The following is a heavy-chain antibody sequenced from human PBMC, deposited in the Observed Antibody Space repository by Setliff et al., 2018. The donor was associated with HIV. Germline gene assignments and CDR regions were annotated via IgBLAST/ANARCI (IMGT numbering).Heavy chain of an antibody. V-gene: IGHV1-8*02. Sequence: GASVKVSCKASGYNFTDYDINWVRQATGQGPEWMGWMNPNSGNTGYAPKLQGRVTMTRNTSISTAYMELSSLRSEDTAVYYCARASHSGPSSNGWYPYYFDYWGQGTLVTVSS. CDR3: ARASHSGPSSNGWYPYYFDY. CDR2: MNPNSGNT. J-gene: IGHJ4*02. D-gene: IGHD6-19*01. CDR1: GYNFTDYD.